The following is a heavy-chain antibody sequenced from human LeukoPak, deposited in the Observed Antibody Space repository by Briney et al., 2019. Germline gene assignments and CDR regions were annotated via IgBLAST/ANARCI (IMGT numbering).Heavy chain of an antibody. CDR1: GFTSNNCN. CDR3: ARDPYSGNYGNYYYYYMDV. Sequence: GGSLKLSCATSGFTSNNCNMNWVRQAPGRALEWVSSITSSGTYIFYADSVKGRFTISRDNAKNSLYLQMNSLGPEDTAVYYCARDPYSGNYGNYYYYYMDVWGKGTTVTISS. D-gene: IGHD1-26*01. V-gene: IGHV3-21*01. CDR2: ITSSGTYI. J-gene: IGHJ6*03.